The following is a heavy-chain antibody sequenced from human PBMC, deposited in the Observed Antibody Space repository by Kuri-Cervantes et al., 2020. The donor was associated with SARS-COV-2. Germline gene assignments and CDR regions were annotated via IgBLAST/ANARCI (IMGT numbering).Heavy chain of an antibody. Sequence: SETLSLTCTVSGGSISSSSYYWGWIRQPPGKGLEWIGSIYYGGSTYYNPSLKSRVTISVDTSKNQFSLKLSSLTAADTAVYYCARANYYYDSSGWGCYFDYWGQGTLDTVSS. J-gene: IGHJ4*02. D-gene: IGHD3-22*01. CDR2: IYYGGST. CDR3: ARANYYYDSSGWGCYFDY. V-gene: IGHV4-39*01. CDR1: GGSISSSSYY.